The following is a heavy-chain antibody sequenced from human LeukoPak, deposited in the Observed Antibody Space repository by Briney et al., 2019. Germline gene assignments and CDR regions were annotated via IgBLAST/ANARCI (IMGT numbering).Heavy chain of an antibody. Sequence: SETLSLTCAVYGGSFSGYYWSWIRQPPGKGLEWIGEINHSGSTNYNPSLKSRVTISVDTSKNQISLKLSSVTAADTAVYYCARAGARKNWFDPWGQGTLVTVSS. CDR1: GGSFSGYY. J-gene: IGHJ5*02. CDR2: INHSGST. V-gene: IGHV4-34*01. CDR3: ARAGARKNWFDP.